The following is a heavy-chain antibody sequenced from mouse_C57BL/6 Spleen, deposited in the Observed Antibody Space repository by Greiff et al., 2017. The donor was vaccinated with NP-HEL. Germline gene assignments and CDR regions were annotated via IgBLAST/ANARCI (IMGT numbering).Heavy chain of an antibody. CDR1: GYSFTDYN. Sequence: EVKLVESGPELVKPGASVKISCKASGYSFTDYNMNWVKQSTGKSLEWIGVINPNNGTTSYNQKFKGKATMTVDQSSSTAYMQLNSLTSEDAAVYDCARYSSGYGGYVDDWGQGTTLTVSS. V-gene: IGHV1-39*01. J-gene: IGHJ2*01. CDR3: ARYSSGYGGYVDD. D-gene: IGHD3-2*02. CDR2: INPNNGTT.